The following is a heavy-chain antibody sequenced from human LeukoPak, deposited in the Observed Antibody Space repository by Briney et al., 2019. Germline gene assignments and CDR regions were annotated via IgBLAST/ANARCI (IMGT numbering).Heavy chain of an antibody. Sequence: GGSLRLSCAASGFSFSSYGIHWVRQAPGKGLEWVTLIWYDGSKKYYADSVKGRFTISRDNSKNTVYLQMNSPRAEDTAVFYCVRDRAGRTFDYWGQGTLVTVSS. CDR3: VRDRAGRTFDY. CDR1: GFSFSSYG. V-gene: IGHV3-33*01. J-gene: IGHJ4*02. CDR2: IWYDGSKK.